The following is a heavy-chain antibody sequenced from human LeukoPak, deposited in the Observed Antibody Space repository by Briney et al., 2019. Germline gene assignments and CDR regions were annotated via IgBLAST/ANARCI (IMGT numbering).Heavy chain of an antibody. CDR3: ARQYTSSSVYWFDP. CDR2: ISAYNGNT. V-gene: IGHV1-18*01. J-gene: IGHJ5*02. D-gene: IGHD6-6*01. CDR1: GYTFTSYG. Sequence: ASVKVSCKASGYTFTSYGISWVRQAPGQGLEWMGWISAYNGNTNYAKKLQGRVTITTDTSTSTAYMELRSPRSDDTAVYYCARQYTSSSVYWFDPWGQGTLVTVSS.